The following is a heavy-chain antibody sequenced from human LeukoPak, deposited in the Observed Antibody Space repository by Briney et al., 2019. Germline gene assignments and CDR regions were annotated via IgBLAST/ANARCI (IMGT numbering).Heavy chain of an antibody. V-gene: IGHV3-30-3*01. CDR2: ISYDGSNK. Sequence: PGGSLRLSCAASGFTFSGYAMHWVRQAPGKGLEWVAVISYDGSNKYYADSVKGRFTISRDNSKNTLYLQMNSLRAEDTAVYYCARDSTPEGYYDSSGPTSLDPWGQGTLVTVSS. D-gene: IGHD3-22*01. CDR3: ARDSTPEGYYDSSGPTSLDP. CDR1: GFTFSGYA. J-gene: IGHJ5*02.